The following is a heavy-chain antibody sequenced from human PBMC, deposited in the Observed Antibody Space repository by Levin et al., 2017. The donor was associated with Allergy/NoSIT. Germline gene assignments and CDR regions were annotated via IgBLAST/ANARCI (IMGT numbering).Heavy chain of an antibody. CDR3: ASVGYCTNGVCSYYFHY. J-gene: IGHJ4*02. V-gene: IGHV3-20*01. CDR1: GFTFDDYG. CDR2: INWNGGST. Sequence: GGSLRLSCAASGFTFDDYGMSWVRQAPGKGLEWVSGINWNGGSTGYADSVKGRFTISRDNAKNSLYLQMNSLRAADTAFYHCASVGYCTNGVCSYYFHYWGQGSLVAVSA. D-gene: IGHD2-8*01.